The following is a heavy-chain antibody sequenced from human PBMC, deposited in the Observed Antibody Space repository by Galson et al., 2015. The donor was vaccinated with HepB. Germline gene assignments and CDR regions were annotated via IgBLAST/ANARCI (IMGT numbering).Heavy chain of an antibody. J-gene: IGHJ4*02. D-gene: IGHD6-19*01. Sequence: SLRLSCAASGFTFSGSAIHWVRQASGKALEWIGRIRSKANSYATGYAASVKGRFTISRDDSKNTAYLQMNSLKTEDTAVYYCTRRGDSGWYGKEDYWGQGTLVTVPS. CDR1: GFTFSGSA. CDR2: IRSKANSYAT. V-gene: IGHV3-73*01. CDR3: TRRGDSGWYGKEDY.